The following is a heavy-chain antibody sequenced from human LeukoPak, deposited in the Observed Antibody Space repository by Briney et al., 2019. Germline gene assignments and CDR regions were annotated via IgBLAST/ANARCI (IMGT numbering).Heavy chain of an antibody. Sequence: GGSLRLSCAASGFTFSSYGMHWVRQAPGKGQEWVAVIWYDGSNKYYADSVKGRFTISRDNSKNTLYLQMNSLRAEDTAVYYCARDTFGGVDYWGQGTLVTVSS. D-gene: IGHD3-16*01. CDR2: IWYDGSNK. V-gene: IGHV3-33*01. J-gene: IGHJ4*02. CDR1: GFTFSSYG. CDR3: ARDTFGGVDY.